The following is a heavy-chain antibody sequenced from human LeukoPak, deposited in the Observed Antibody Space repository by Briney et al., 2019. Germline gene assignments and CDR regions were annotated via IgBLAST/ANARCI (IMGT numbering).Heavy chain of an antibody. CDR1: GGSISSYY. J-gene: IGHJ4*02. Sequence: PSETLSLTCTVSGGSISSYYWSWIRQPPGKGLEWIGYIYYSGSTNYNPSLKSRVTISVDTSKNQFSLKLSSVTAADTAVYYCARLRYYYDGSGYRADYFDYWGQGTLVTVSS. CDR2: IYYSGST. D-gene: IGHD3-22*01. V-gene: IGHV4-59*08. CDR3: ARLRYYYDGSGYRADYFDY.